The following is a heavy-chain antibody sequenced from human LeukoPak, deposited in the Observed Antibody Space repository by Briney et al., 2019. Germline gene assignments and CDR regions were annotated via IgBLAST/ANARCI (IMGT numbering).Heavy chain of an antibody. V-gene: IGHV1-69*13. CDR3: ARASPRPYSSGWLNHYYYYYMDV. Sequence: GASVKVSCKASGGTFSSYAISWVRQAPGQGLEWMGGIIPIFGTTNYAQKLQGRVTITADESTSTAYMELSSLRSEDTAVYYCARASPRPYSSGWLNHYYYYYMDVWGKGTTVTVSS. CDR1: GGTFSSYA. J-gene: IGHJ6*03. CDR2: IIPIFGTT. D-gene: IGHD6-19*01.